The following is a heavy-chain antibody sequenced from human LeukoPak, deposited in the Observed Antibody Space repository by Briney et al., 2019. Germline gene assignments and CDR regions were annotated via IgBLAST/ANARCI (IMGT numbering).Heavy chain of an antibody. CDR2: INTNTGNP. Sequence: ASVKVSCKASGFTLTGYDINWVRQAPGQGLEWMGWINTNTGNPTYAQGFTGRFVFSLDSSVSTAYLQISSLKAEDTAVYYCARGVLAYDYWGQGTLVTVSS. J-gene: IGHJ4*02. CDR1: GFTLTGYD. V-gene: IGHV7-4-1*02. CDR3: ARGVLAYDY.